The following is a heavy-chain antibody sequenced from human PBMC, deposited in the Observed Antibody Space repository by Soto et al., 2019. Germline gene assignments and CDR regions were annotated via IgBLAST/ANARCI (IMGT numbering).Heavy chain of an antibody. V-gene: IGHV1-69*06. CDR1: GGTFSSYA. CDR3: ARDRSSWYYFDY. CDR2: IIPIFGTA. Sequence: SVKVSCKASGGTFSSYAISWVREAPGQGLEWMGGIIPIFGTANYAQKFQGRVTITADKSTSTAYMELSSLRSEDTAVYYCARDRSSWYYFDYWGQGTLVTVYS. J-gene: IGHJ4*02. D-gene: IGHD6-13*01.